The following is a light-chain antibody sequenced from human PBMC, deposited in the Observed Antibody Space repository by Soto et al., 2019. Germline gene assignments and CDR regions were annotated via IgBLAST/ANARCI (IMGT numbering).Light chain of an antibody. CDR1: QSVSGNY. Sequence: EIVLTQSPGTLSLSPGERATLSCMASQSVSGNYLARYQQKPGQAPRLLIYDASRRATGIPDRFSGSGSGTDFTLTISRLEPEDFAVYDCHHYGSSPQPCGRGTKVEIK. CDR2: DAS. CDR3: HHYGSSPQP. V-gene: IGKV3-20*01. J-gene: IGKJ1*01.